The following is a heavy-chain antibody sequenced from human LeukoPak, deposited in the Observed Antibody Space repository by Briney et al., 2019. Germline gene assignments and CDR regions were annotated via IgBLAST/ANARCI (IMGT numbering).Heavy chain of an antibody. J-gene: IGHJ5*02. CDR1: GGPFSGYY. CDR3: ARGFEGSGSLKYAHLGFDP. D-gene: IGHD3-10*01. Sequence: SETLSLTCAVYGGPFSGYYWSWIRQPPGKGLEWIGEINQSGSTNYNPSLKSRVTISVDTSKNQFSLKLSSVTAADTAVYYCARGFEGSGSLKYAHLGFDPWGQGTLVTVSS. V-gene: IGHV4-34*01. CDR2: INQSGST.